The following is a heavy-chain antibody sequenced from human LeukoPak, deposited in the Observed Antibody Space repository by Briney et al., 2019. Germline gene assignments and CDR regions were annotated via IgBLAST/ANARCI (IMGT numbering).Heavy chain of an antibody. V-gene: IGHV1-18*01. CDR3: ATTNTGAFDI. J-gene: IGHJ3*02. CDR2: ISAYNGHS. CDR1: GYTFTSYG. D-gene: IGHD2-8*02. Sequence: ASVKVSCTASGYTFTSYGISWVRQAPGQGLEWMGWISAYNGHSNYAQKLQGRVTMTTDTSTSTAYMDLRSLRSDDTAVYYCATTNTGAFDIWGQGTMVTVSS.